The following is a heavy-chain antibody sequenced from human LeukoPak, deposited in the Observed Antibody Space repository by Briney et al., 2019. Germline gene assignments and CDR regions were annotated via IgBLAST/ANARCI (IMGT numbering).Heavy chain of an antibody. Sequence: QSGGSLRLSCAASGFTFSSYAMSWVRQAPGKGLEWVSVIYSGGNTYYADSVKGRFTISRDNSKNTLYLQMNTLRAEDTAVYYCARDAHIVASKGYYYYYMDVWGKGTTVTVSS. V-gene: IGHV3-53*01. CDR1: GFTFSSYA. CDR3: ARDAHIVASKGYYYYYMDV. D-gene: IGHD5-12*01. J-gene: IGHJ6*03. CDR2: IYSGGNT.